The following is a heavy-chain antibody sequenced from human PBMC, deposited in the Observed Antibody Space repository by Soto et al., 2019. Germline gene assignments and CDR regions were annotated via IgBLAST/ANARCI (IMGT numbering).Heavy chain of an antibody. V-gene: IGHV1-58*02. Sequence: ASVKVSCKASGLTFTSSAMQWVRQARGQRLEWIGWIVVGSGNTNYAQKFQERVTITRDMSTSTAYMELSSLRSEDTAVYYCADTTLTEGGAFDIWGQGTMVTVSS. J-gene: IGHJ3*02. CDR1: GLTFTSSA. D-gene: IGHD4-17*01. CDR2: IVVGSGNT. CDR3: ADTTLTEGGAFDI.